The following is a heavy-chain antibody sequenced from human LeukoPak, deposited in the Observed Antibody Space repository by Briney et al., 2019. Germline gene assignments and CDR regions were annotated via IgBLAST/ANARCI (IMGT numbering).Heavy chain of an antibody. CDR1: GFTFSSYA. CDR3: AKDLYLGYYDSSGYYYFDY. CDR2: ISGSGGST. V-gene: IGHV3-23*01. Sequence: GGSLRLSCAASGFTFSSYAMSWVRQAPAKGLEWVSAISGSGGSTYYADSVKGRFTISRDNSKNTLYLQMNSLRAEDTAVYYCAKDLYLGYYDSSGYYYFDYWGQGTLVTVSS. D-gene: IGHD3-22*01. J-gene: IGHJ4*02.